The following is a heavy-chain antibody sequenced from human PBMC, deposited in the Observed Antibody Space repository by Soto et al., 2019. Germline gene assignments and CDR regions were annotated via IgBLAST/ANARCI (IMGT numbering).Heavy chain of an antibody. Sequence: QVQLVQSGAEVKKPGSSVKVSCKASGGTFSSYAISWVRQAPGQGLEWMGGSIPIFGTANYAQKFQGRVTITADESTSKAYMELSSLSSEDTAVYYCARDRCSGGSCHYYYGMDVWGQGTTVTVSS. CDR3: ARDRCSGGSCHYYYGMDV. V-gene: IGHV1-69*01. D-gene: IGHD2-15*01. CDR2: SIPIFGTA. CDR1: GGTFSSYA. J-gene: IGHJ6*02.